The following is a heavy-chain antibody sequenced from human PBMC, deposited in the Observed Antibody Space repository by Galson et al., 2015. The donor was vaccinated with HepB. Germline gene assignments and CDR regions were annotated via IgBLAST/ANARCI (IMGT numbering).Heavy chain of an antibody. CDR1: GFTFSDAW. J-gene: IGHJ2*01. CDR2: IRSKTFRGTT. CDR3: ARAGRAVTTSLVSWYFDL. Sequence: SLRLSCAASGFTFSDAWVSWARQAPGKGLEWVARIRSKTFRGTTEYAAPVKGRFTISRDDSQNTLYLQMNSLITEDTAVYYCARAGRAVTTSLVSWYFDLWGRGTLVTVSS. V-gene: IGHV3-15*01. D-gene: IGHD4-17*01.